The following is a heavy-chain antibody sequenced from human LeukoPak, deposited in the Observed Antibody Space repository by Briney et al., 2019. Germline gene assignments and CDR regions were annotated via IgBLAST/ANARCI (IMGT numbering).Heavy chain of an antibody. V-gene: IGHV1-18*01. CDR1: GYRFSSSG. J-gene: IGHJ3*02. CDR3: ARVRDSDNWWGAFDI. Sequence: ASVKVSCKASGYRFSSSGITWVRQAPGQGPEWMGWISTVNGNSRYAQNFQGRVTLTTDTSTNTAHMELTSLRSDDTAIYYCARVRDSDNWWGAFDIWGQGTMVTVSS. D-gene: IGHD1-1*01. CDR2: ISTVNGNS.